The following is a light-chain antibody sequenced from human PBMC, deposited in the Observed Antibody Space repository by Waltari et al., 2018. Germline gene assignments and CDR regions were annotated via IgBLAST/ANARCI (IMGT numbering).Light chain of an antibody. V-gene: IGKV3-11*01. CDR2: DAS. Sequence: EIVLTQSPATLSLSPGDRATLSGRASQGVCRSLSWYQQKPGQPPRLLIDDASTRAAGVPARISGSGSAADFTLTIGSLEPEDFAVYFCLERSNWPPTFGGGTTVEI. J-gene: IGKJ4*01. CDR1: QGVCRS. CDR3: LERSNWPPT.